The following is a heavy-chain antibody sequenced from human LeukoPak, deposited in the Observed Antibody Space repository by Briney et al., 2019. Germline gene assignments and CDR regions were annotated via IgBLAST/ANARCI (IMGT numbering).Heavy chain of an antibody. D-gene: IGHD1-26*01. CDR3: AGSGAYYASRALDI. J-gene: IGHJ3*02. Sequence: GGSLRLSCEAPGFTFNTYWMSWVRQAPGKGLEWVAVISYDGSNKFYADSVKGRFTISRDNSKNTLYLQMSSLRPGDAAVYHCAGSGAYYASRALDIWGQGTMVTVSS. CDR1: GFTFNTYW. CDR2: ISYDGSNK. V-gene: IGHV3-30*03.